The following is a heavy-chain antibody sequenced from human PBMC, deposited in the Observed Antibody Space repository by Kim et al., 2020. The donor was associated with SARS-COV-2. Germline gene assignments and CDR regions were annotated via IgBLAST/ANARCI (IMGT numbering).Heavy chain of an antibody. CDR2: IYTSGST. D-gene: IGHD1-26*01. CDR1: GGSISSGSYY. Sequence: SETLSLTCTVSGGSISSGSYYWSWIRQPAGKGLEWIGRIYTSGSTNYNPSLKSRVTISVDTSKNQFSLKLSSVTAADTAVYYCARLVGATCFDYWGQGTLVTVSS. CDR3: ARLVGATCFDY. V-gene: IGHV4-61*02. J-gene: IGHJ4*02.